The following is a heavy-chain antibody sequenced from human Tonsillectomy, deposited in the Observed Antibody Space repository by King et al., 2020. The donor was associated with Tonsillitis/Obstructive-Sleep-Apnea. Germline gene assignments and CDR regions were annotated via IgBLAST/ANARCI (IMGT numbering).Heavy chain of an antibody. CDR3: AREGDDAFDI. CDR1: GGSISSFY. J-gene: IGHJ3*02. D-gene: IGHD3-16*01. Sequence: VQLQESGPGLVRPSETLSLTCTVSGGSISSFYWSWIRQPPGRGLEWIGYIDYSGSTNYNPSLRGRVNISVDTSKNQFFLKLSSVTATDTAVYYCAREGDDAFDIWGQGTMVTVSS. V-gene: IGHV4-59*01. CDR2: IDYSGST.